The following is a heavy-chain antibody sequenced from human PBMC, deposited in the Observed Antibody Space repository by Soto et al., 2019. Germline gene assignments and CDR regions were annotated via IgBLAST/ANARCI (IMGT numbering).Heavy chain of an antibody. CDR1: GGSFSGYY. CDR2: INHSGST. V-gene: IGHV4-34*01. Sequence: QVQLQQWGAGLLKPSETLSLTCAVYGGSFSGYYWSWIRQPPGKGLEWIGEINHSGSTNYNPSLKRRVTISVDTSKNQFSLKLSSVTAADTAVYYCASLYSSSWYIAFDIWGQGTMVTVSS. CDR3: ASLYSSSWYIAFDI. D-gene: IGHD6-13*01. J-gene: IGHJ3*02.